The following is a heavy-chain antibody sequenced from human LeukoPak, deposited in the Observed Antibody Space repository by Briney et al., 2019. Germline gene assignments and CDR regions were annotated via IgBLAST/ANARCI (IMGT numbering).Heavy chain of an antibody. CDR3: ARFRVGTNTAQKNGFDI. V-gene: IGHV3-30*01. Sequence: GGSLRLSCAASGFTFSNYAMHWVRQAPGKGLEWVAVISFDATKEYFAKSVKGRFTISRDNSKATLYPQMHRLRIEDTALYFCARFRVGTNTAQKNGFDIWGRGTVVAVSS. D-gene: IGHD5-18*01. J-gene: IGHJ3*02. CDR1: GFTFSNYA. CDR2: ISFDATKE.